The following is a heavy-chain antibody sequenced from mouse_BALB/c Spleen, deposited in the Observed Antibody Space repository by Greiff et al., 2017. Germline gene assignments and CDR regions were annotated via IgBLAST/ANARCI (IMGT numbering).Heavy chain of an antibody. D-gene: IGHD1-2*01. CDR2: ISYSGST. Sequence: EVKLVESGPGLVKPSQSLSLTCTVTGYSITSDYAWNWIRQFPGNKLEWMGYISYSGSTSYNPSLKSRISITRDTSKNQFFLQLNSVTTEDTATYYCARRNSLLLMDYWGQGTSVTVSS. V-gene: IGHV3-2*02. CDR3: ARRNSLLLMDY. J-gene: IGHJ4*01. CDR1: GYSITSDYA.